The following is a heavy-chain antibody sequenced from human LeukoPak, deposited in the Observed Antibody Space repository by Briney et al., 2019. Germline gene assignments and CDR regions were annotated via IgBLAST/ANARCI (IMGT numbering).Heavy chain of an antibody. D-gene: IGHD3-22*01. J-gene: IGHJ2*01. V-gene: IGHV4-61*01. CDR1: GGSVSSASYY. Sequence: PSETLSLTCTVSGGSVSSASYYWSWIRQPPGKGLEWIAYVYYTGSTNYNPSLKSRVTISLDTSKNQFSLKLSSVTAAATAVYYCARDWPYYDSSGYRYWYFDLWGRGTLVTVSS. CDR3: ARDWPYYDSSGYRYWYFDL. CDR2: VYYTGST.